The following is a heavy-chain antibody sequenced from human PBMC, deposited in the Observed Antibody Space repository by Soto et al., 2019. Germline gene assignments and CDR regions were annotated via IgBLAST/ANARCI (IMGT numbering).Heavy chain of an antibody. V-gene: IGHV3-72*01. CDR3: AVDTLGTGSF. Sequence: EVQVVESGGGLVQPGESLRLSCEASGFSLSDHTMDWVRQAPGRGLEWVGRSGKKFDSYTTEYAASVKGRFTISRDESSNSVDLQMNGLKTEDTAVYYCAVDTLGTGSFWGQGTLVIVSS. CDR2: SGKKFDSYTT. D-gene: IGHD5-12*01. J-gene: IGHJ4*02. CDR1: GFSLSDHT.